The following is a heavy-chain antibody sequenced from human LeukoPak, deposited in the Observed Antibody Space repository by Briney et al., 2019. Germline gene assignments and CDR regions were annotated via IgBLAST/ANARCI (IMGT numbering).Heavy chain of an antibody. V-gene: IGHV4-34*01. CDR3: ARDSSSWNNFDY. CDR1: GGSFSDYF. D-gene: IGHD6-13*01. Sequence: PSETLSLTCAVYGGSFSDYFWSWIRQPPGKRLEWIGEINQSGSTNYNPSLKSRVTISLDTSKNHFSLNLSSVTAADTAVYFCARDSSSWNNFDYWGQGTLVTVSS. J-gene: IGHJ4*02. CDR2: INQSGST.